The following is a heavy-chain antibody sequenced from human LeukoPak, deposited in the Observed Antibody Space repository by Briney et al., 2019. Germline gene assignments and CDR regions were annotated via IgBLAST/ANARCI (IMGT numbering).Heavy chain of an antibody. CDR2: SNPSSGGT. D-gene: IGHD5-12*01. CDR1: GYIFTGYY. J-gene: IGHJ4*02. V-gene: IGHV1-2*02. Sequence: ASVKVSCKASGYIFTGYYLHWVRQAPGQGLEWMGWSNPSSGGTNYAQKFQGRVTMTRDTSISTAYLALSRLRSDDTAVYYCARGPGGGYDWLGHWGQGTLVTVSS. CDR3: ARGPGGGYDWLGH.